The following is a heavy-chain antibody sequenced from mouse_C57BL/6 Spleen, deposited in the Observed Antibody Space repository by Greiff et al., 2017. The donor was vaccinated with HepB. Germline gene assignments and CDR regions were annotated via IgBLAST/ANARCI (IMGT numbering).Heavy chain of an antibody. CDR2: ISSGGSYT. J-gene: IGHJ2*01. Sequence: DVHLVESGGDLVKPGGSLKLSCAASGFTFSSYGMSWVRQTPDKRLEWVATISSGGSYTYYPDSVKGRFTISRDNAKNTLYLQMSSLKSEDTAMYYCASRAYYSNYGFDYWGQGTTLTVSS. V-gene: IGHV5-6*01. D-gene: IGHD2-5*01. CDR3: ASRAYYSNYGFDY. CDR1: GFTFSSYG.